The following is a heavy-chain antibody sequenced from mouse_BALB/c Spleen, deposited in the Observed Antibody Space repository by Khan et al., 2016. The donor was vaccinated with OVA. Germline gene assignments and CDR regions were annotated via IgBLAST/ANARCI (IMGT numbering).Heavy chain of an antibody. Sequence: QVQLQQSGAELVRPGSSVKISCKASGYAFSNYWMNWVKQRPGQGLEWIGQIYPGDGDTTYTGKFKGKATLTADTSSSTAYMQLSSLKSEDSAGDFCAREGYGNYAFAYWGQGTLVTVSA. CDR1: GYAFSNYW. J-gene: IGHJ3*01. V-gene: IGHV1-80*01. D-gene: IGHD2-10*02. CDR2: IYPGDGDT. CDR3: AREGYGNYAFAY.